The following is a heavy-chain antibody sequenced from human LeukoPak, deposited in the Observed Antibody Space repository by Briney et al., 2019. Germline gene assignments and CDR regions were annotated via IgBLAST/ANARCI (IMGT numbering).Heavy chain of an antibody. V-gene: IGHV4-59*01. D-gene: IGHD1-26*01. CDR2: IYYSGST. Sequence: PSETLSLTCTVSGGSISSYYWSWIRQPPGKGLEWIGYIYYSGSTNYNPSLKSRVTISVDTSKNQFSLKLSSVTAADTAVYYCARVPGGSFDPWGQGTLVTVSS. CDR3: ARVPGGSFDP. J-gene: IGHJ5*02. CDR1: GGSISSYY.